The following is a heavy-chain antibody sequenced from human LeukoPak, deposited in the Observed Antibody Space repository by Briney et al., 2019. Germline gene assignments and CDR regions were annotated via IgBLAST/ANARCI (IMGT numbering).Heavy chain of an antibody. CDR2: INAGNGST. CDR1: GYTFTTYA. V-gene: IGHV1-3*01. CDR3: ATYGSGSLPFDY. J-gene: IGHJ4*02. D-gene: IGHD3-10*01. Sequence: GASVKVSCKASGYTFTTYAMHWVRQAPGQRLEWMGWINAGNGSTKYSQKFQGRVTITRNTSISTAYMELSSLRSEDTAVYYCATYGSGSLPFDYWGQGTLVTVSS.